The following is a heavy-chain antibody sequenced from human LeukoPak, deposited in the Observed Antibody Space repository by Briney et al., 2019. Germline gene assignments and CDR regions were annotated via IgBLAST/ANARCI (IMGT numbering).Heavy chain of an antibody. V-gene: IGHV1-18*01. Sequence: ASVKVSCKASGYTFTSYGISWVRQAPGQGLEWMGWISAYNGNTNYAQKLQGRVTMTTDTSTSTAYMELRSPRSDDTAVYYCARDRDYYGSGSYFAGYYYGMDVWGQGTTVTVSS. CDR2: ISAYNGNT. D-gene: IGHD3-10*01. J-gene: IGHJ6*02. CDR3: ARDRDYYGSGSYFAGYYYGMDV. CDR1: GYTFTSYG.